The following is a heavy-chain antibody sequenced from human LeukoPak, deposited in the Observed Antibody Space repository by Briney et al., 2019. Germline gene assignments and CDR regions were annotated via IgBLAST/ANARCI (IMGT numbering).Heavy chain of an antibody. V-gene: IGHV4-30-4*08. J-gene: IGHJ4*02. Sequence: PSQTLSLTXTVSGGSIRSGDYYWSWIRQPPGKGLEWIGYIYYSGSTYYNPSLKSRVTISVDTSKNQFSLKLSSVTAADTAVYYCAREGVGDFWSGSGYYFDYWGQGTLVTVSS. CDR2: IYYSGST. D-gene: IGHD3-3*01. CDR3: AREGVGDFWSGSGYYFDY. CDR1: GGSIRSGDYY.